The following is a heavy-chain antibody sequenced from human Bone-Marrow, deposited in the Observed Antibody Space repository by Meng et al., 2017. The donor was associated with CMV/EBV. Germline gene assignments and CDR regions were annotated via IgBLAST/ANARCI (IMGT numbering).Heavy chain of an antibody. J-gene: IGHJ4*02. V-gene: IGHV3-30*02. CDR2: IRYDGSNK. D-gene: IGHD3-22*01. CDR3: AKDNDSSGCLDY. Sequence: GGSLRLSCAASGFTFSSYGMHWVRQAPGKGLEWVAFIRYDGSNKYYADSVKGRFTISRDNSKNSLYLQMNSLRAEDMALYYCAKDNDSSGCLDYWGQGTLVTVSS. CDR1: GFTFSSYG.